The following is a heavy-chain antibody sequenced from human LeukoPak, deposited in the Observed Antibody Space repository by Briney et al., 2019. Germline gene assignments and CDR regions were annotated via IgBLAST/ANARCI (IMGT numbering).Heavy chain of an antibody. V-gene: IGHV4-4*02. CDR3: ARRGEVLWFGELSEPPRRYGMDV. J-gene: IGHJ6*02. D-gene: IGHD3-10*01. CDR2: IYHSGST. Sequence: KSSGTLSLTCAVSGGSISSSNWWSWVRQPPGKGLEWIGEIYHSGSTNYNPSLKSRVTISVDKSKNQFSLKLSSVTAADTAVYYCARRGEVLWFGELSEPPRRYGMDVWGQGTTVTVSS. CDR1: GGSISSSNW.